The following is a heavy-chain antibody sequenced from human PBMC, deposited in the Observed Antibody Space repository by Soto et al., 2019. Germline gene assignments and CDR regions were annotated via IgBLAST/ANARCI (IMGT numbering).Heavy chain of an antibody. J-gene: IGHJ4*02. D-gene: IGHD3-10*01. Sequence: QVQMVQSGAEVKKPGSSAMVSCKVSGGTFSRHSISWVRQAPGQGLEWMGGIIPIFDATQYAQKFQGRLTINADESTTTFHMDLSGLRPEDTAIYYCARDLTSVRGSWGQGTLVTVS. CDR3: ARDLTSVRGS. V-gene: IGHV1-69*01. CDR1: GGTFSRHS. CDR2: IIPIFDAT.